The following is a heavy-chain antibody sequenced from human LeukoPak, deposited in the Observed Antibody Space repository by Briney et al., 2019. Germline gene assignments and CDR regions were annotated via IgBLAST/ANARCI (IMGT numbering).Heavy chain of an antibody. D-gene: IGHD3-16*01. Sequence: SETLSLTCTVSGDSFSSYHWSWLRQPPGKGLEWIGYISSSGSTSYNPSLKSRVTISVDTSKNQFSLKLRSVTAADTAVYYCARVGRGDHTWGSYYCDHWGQGTLVSVS. CDR1: GDSFSSYH. CDR2: ISSSGST. CDR3: ARVGRGDHTWGSYYCDH. V-gene: IGHV4-59*13. J-gene: IGHJ4*02.